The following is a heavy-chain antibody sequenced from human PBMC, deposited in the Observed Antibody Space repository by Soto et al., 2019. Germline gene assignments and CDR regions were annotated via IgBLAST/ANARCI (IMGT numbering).Heavy chain of an antibody. D-gene: IGHD6-13*01. CDR2: LIPIFGTA. CDR1: GGTFSSYA. V-gene: IGHV1-69*13. CDR3: ARGATGSSSCKY. J-gene: IGHJ4*02. Sequence: SVKVSCKASGGTFSSYAISWVRQAPGQGLEWMGGLIPIFGTANYAQKFQGRVTITADESTSTAYMELSSLRSEDTAVYYCARGATGSSSCKYWGQGTMVTVSS.